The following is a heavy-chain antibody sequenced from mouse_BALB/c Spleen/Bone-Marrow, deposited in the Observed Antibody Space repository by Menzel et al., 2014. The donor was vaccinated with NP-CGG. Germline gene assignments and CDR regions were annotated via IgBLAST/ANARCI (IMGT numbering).Heavy chain of an antibody. Sequence: EVKLVESGGGLVQPGGSLRLSCATSGFTFTDYYMSWVRQPPGKALEWLGFIRNKANGYTTEYSASVKGRFTISRDNSQSILYLQMNTLRAEDSATYYCARGCGNYVRFAYWGQGTLVTXSA. J-gene: IGHJ3*01. CDR1: GFTFTDYY. CDR2: IRNKANGYTT. CDR3: ARGCGNYVRFAY. D-gene: IGHD2-1*01. V-gene: IGHV7-3*02.